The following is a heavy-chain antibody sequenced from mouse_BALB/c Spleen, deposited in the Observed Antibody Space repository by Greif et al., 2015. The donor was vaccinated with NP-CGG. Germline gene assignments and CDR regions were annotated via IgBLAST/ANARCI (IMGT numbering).Heavy chain of an antibody. Sequence: VQLQESGAELAKPGASVKMSCKASGYTFTSYWMHWVKQRPGQGLEWIGYINPSTGYTEYNQKFKDKATLTADKSSSTAYMQLSSLTSEDSAVYYCARRGNYYAMDYWGQGTSVTVSS. D-gene: IGHD2-1*01. CDR3: ARRGNYYAMDY. V-gene: IGHV1-7*01. CDR1: GYTFTSYW. CDR2: INPSTGYT. J-gene: IGHJ4*01.